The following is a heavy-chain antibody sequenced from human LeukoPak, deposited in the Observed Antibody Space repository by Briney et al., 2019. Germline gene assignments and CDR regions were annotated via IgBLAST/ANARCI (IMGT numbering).Heavy chain of an antibody. CDR3: AREPPKYSSYGMDV. J-gene: IGHJ6*02. Sequence: GGSLRLSCAASGFTFSSYSMNWVRQAPGKGLEWVSSISSSSSYIYYADSVKGRFTISRDNAKNSLYLQMNSLRAEDTAVYYCAREPPKYSSYGMDVWGQGTTVTVSS. V-gene: IGHV3-21*01. CDR2: ISSSSSYI. CDR1: GFTFSSYS. D-gene: IGHD5-18*01.